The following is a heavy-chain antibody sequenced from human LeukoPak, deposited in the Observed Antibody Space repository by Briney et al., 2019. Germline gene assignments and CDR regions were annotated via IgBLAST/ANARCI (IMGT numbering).Heavy chain of an antibody. D-gene: IGHD4-17*01. CDR3: AHRRLEKGTAVTTGFDY. Sequence: SGPTPVKPTQTLTLTCTFSGFSLTTSGVGVGWIRQPPGKALEWLALVYWDDGKPYSPSLKNRLTITKDTSKSQVLLTMTNMDPVDTATYYCAHRRLEKGTAVTTGFDYWGQGILVTVSS. CDR2: VYWDDGK. J-gene: IGHJ4*02. CDR1: GFSLTTSGVG. V-gene: IGHV2-5*02.